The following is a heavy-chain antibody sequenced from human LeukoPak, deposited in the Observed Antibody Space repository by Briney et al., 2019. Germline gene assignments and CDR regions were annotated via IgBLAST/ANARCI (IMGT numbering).Heavy chain of an antibody. J-gene: IGHJ4*02. Sequence: SETLSLTCTVSGGSISSGDYYWSWIRQPPGKGLEWIGYIYYSEMYNNPSLKSRVTISVDTSKNQFSLKLSSVTAADTAVYYCASRRGRSGYHYIGYWGQGTLVTVSS. CDR2: IYYSEM. V-gene: IGHV4-30-4*01. CDR1: GGSISSGDYY. D-gene: IGHD3-22*01. CDR3: ASRRGRSGYHYIGY.